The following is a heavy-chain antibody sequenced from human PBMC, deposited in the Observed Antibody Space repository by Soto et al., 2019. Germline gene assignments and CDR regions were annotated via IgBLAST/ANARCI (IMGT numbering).Heavy chain of an antibody. V-gene: IGHV4-34*01. CDR3: ARGSGGWPLQRY. D-gene: IGHD6-19*01. CDR1: GGSFSGYY. CDR2: INHSGST. Sequence: QVQLQQWGAGLLKPSETLSLTCAVYGGSFSGYYWSWIRQPPGKGLEWIGEINHSGSTNYNPSLKGRVTISGDTSKNQFSLKLSSVTAADTAVYYCARGSGGWPLQRYWGQGTLVTVSS. J-gene: IGHJ4*02.